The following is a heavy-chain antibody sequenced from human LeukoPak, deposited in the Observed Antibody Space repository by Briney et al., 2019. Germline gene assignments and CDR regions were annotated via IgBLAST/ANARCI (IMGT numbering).Heavy chain of an antibody. J-gene: IGHJ4*02. CDR2: IDAGNGKT. CDR3: ARATYSGPDY. CDR1: QYTFTDYA. D-gene: IGHD5-12*01. V-gene: IGHV1-3*01. Sequence: ASVKVSCKASQYTFTDYAVHWVRQAPGQRLEWMGWIDAGNGKTKYSQSFQGRVTIARDTSATTAYMELSSLTSEDTAVYYCARATYSGPDYWGQGTLVTVSS.